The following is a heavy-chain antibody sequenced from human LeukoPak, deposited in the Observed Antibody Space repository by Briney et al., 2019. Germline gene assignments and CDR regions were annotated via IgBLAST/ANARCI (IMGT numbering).Heavy chain of an antibody. CDR1: GGTFSSYA. Sequence: SVKVSCKASGGTFSSYAISWVRQAPGQGLEWMGGIIPIFGTANYAQKFQGRVTITADESTSTAYMELSSLRSEVTAVYYCARDLGSGGVFDYWGQGTLVTVSS. V-gene: IGHV1-69*13. CDR2: IIPIFGTA. D-gene: IGHD3-10*01. J-gene: IGHJ4*02. CDR3: ARDLGSGGVFDY.